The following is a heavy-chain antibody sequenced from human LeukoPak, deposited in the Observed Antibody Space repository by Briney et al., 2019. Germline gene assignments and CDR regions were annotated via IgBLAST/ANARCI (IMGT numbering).Heavy chain of an antibody. CDR2: IYSSGIT. J-gene: IGHJ4*02. CDR3: ARDTWEGSGSYWAD. D-gene: IGHD3-10*01. V-gene: IGHV4-4*07. Sequence: SETLSLTCSVSGGSISSYYWRWIRRPAGKGLVWIGRIYSSGITNYSPSLKSRVAMSVDTSKNQFSLKLTSVTAADTAVYYCARDTWEGSGSYWADWGEGTLVTVSS. CDR1: GGSISSYY.